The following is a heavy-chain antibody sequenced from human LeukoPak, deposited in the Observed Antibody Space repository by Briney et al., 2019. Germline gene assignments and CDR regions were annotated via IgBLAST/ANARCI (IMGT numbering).Heavy chain of an antibody. CDR3: ARDSSILRGIFDY. CDR1: GGTFSSYA. Sequence: ASVKVSCKASGGTFSSYAISWVRQAPGQGLEWMGRIIPIFGTANYAQKFQGRVTITADKSTSTAYMELSSLGSEDTAVYYCARDSSILRGIFDYWGQGTLVTVSS. D-gene: IGHD2-21*01. V-gene: IGHV1-69*06. J-gene: IGHJ4*02. CDR2: IIPIFGTA.